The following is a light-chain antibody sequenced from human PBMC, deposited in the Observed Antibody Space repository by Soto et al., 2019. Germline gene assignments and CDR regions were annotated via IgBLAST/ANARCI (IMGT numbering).Light chain of an antibody. CDR1: QSVGSN. V-gene: IGKV3-15*01. CDR2: GAS. CDR3: QQYNNWPPDRT. Sequence: EIVMTQSPATLSVSPGDRAALSCRASQSVGSNLAWYQQKPGQAPRLLIYGASTRATGIPARFSGSGSGTAFTLTISSLQSEDFAIYFCQQYNNWPPDRTFGQGTKVEI. J-gene: IGKJ1*01.